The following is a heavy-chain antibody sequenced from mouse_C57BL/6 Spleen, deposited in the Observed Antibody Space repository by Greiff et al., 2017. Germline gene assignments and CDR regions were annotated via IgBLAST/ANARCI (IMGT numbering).Heavy chain of an antibody. D-gene: IGHD4-1*01. CDR1: GFTFSDYG. CDR2: ISSGSSTI. Sequence: EVQRVESGGGLVKPGGSLKLSCAASGFTFSDYGLHWVRQAPEKGLEWVAYISSGSSTIYYADTVKGRFTIARDNAKNTLFLQMTSLRSEDTAMYYCARPSNWVYFDYWGQGTTLTVSS. CDR3: ARPSNWVYFDY. J-gene: IGHJ2*01. V-gene: IGHV5-17*01.